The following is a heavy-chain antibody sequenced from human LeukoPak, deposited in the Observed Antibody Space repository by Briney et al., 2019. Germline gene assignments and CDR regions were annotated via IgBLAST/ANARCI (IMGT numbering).Heavy chain of an antibody. V-gene: IGHV4-39*07. D-gene: IGHD3-22*01. CDR3: ARGEDYYDSSGHFDY. J-gene: IGHJ4*02. Sequence: PSETLSLTCTVSGGSISSSSYYWDWIRQPPGKGLEWIGSIYYSGSTYYNPSLKSRVTISVDTSKNQFSLKLSSVTAADTAVYYCARGEDYYDSSGHFDYWGQGTLVTVSS. CDR2: IYYSGST. CDR1: GGSISSSSYY.